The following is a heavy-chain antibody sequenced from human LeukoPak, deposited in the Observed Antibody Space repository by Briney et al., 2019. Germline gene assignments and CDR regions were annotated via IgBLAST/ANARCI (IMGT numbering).Heavy chain of an antibody. Sequence: ASVKVSCKASGYSFSAYHMHWVRQAPRQGLEWMGSVNPGSGDTNYAQNFQGRVTMTRDTSLSTAYMELSSLRSDDTAVYYCARGSSADMALFDSWGQGTLVTVSS. D-gene: IGHD2-15*01. CDR3: ARGSSADMALFDS. V-gene: IGHV1-2*02. CDR1: GYSFSAYH. CDR2: VNPGSGDT. J-gene: IGHJ4*02.